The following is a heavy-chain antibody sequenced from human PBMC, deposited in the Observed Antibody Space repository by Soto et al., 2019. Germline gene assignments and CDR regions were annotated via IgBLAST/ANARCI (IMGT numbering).Heavy chain of an antibody. CDR3: ASGLGFCDHGECTYYYAMDV. D-gene: IGHD2-8*01. CDR1: GASFSSHA. V-gene: IGHV1-69*01. CDR2: IIPIFGTE. Sequence: QVLLVQSGAEVKKPGSSVRVSCKASGASFSSHAISWVRQAPGQGLEWVVGIIPIFGTESSAENFQGRVTMSAAESTNTAYMDSSGLRYDDTAVYSCASGLGFCDHGECTYYYAMDVWGQGTTVTVSS. J-gene: IGHJ6*02.